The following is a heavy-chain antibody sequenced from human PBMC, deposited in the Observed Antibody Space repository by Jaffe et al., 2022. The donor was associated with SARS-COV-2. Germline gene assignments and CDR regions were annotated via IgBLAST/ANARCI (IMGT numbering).Heavy chain of an antibody. CDR3: ARIRYSSGWYDYFDY. J-gene: IGHJ4*02. CDR2: IDWDDDK. CDR1: GFSLSTSGMC. D-gene: IGHD6-19*01. Sequence: QVTLRESGPALVKPTQTLTLTCTFSGFSLSTSGMCVSWIRQPPGKALEWLALIDWDDDKYYSTSLKTRLTISKDTSKNQVVLTMTNMDPVDTATYYCARIRYSSGWYDYFDYWGQGTLVTVSS. V-gene: IGHV2-70*01.